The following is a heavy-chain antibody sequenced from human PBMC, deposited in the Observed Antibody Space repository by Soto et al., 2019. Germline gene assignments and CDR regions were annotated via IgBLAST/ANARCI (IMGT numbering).Heavy chain of an antibody. CDR3: TREAGWQRMVPYD. J-gene: IGHJ4*02. Sequence: QVQLVQSGSEVKKPGASVNVSCKAFGYTFTSYGFSWVRQVPGQGLEWLGWISAFNGDTQYAQTMKGRLTVTTDTSTTTVHMELRSLTPADKAVYYCTREAGWQRMVPYDWGQGTLVSVS. D-gene: IGHD6-25*01. CDR2: ISAFNGDT. V-gene: IGHV1-18*04. CDR1: GYTFTSYG.